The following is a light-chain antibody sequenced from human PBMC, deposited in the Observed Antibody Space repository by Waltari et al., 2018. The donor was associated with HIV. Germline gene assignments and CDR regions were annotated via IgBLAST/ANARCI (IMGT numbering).Light chain of an antibody. CDR2: EGI. V-gene: IGLV2-14*02. Sequence: QSALTQPASVSGSPGQSITISCTGSSSDVGSYTLVSWYQQHPGKAPKLMIFEGINRPSGVSNRFSGSKSGTSASLAISGLQAEDEADYYCQSYDTILSGPVVVFGGGTRLTVL. J-gene: IGLJ2*01. CDR1: SSDVGSYTL. CDR3: QSYDTILSGPVVV.